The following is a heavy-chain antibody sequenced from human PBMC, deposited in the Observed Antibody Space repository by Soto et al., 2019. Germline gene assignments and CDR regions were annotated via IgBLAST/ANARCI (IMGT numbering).Heavy chain of an antibody. CDR1: GFAFISYA. J-gene: IGHJ4*02. D-gene: IGHD6-13*01. CDR3: AKEPGGSSSGFDY. V-gene: IGHV3-23*01. CDR2: ISGSGGST. Sequence: PGGPLRVSCAGSGFAFISYAMSWVRQAPGKGLEWVSAISGSGGSTYYADSVKGRFTISRDNSKNTLYLQMNSLRAEDTAVYYCAKEPGGSSSGFDYRGQRSLVPVSS.